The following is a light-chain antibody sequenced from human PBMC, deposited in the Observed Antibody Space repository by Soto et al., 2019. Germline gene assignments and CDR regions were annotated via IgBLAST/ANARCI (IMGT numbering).Light chain of an antibody. CDR3: QSFDSSLSGSGVV. J-gene: IGLJ2*01. CDR2: GDS. Sequence: QSVLTQPPSVSGAPGQRVTISCTGSSSSIGAGYDVHWYQQLPGTAPKLLIYGDSNRPSGVPDRFSGSKSGTSASLAITGLQPEDEADYYCQSFDSSLSGSGVVFGGGTKVTVL. CDR1: SSSIGAGYD. V-gene: IGLV1-40*01.